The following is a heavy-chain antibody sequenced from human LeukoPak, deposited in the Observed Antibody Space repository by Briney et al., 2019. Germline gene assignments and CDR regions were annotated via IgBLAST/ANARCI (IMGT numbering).Heavy chain of an antibody. CDR2: INPNSGGT. V-gene: IGHV1-2*02. CDR1: GYTFTGYY. CDR3: AREGSSYRGVDY. Sequence: ASVKVSCKASGYTFTGYYMHWVRHAPGQGLEWMGWINPNSGGTNYAKKFQGRVTMTRDTSISTAYMELSRLRSDDTAVYYCAREGSSYRGVDYWGEGTLVTVSS. J-gene: IGHJ4*02. D-gene: IGHD1-26*01.